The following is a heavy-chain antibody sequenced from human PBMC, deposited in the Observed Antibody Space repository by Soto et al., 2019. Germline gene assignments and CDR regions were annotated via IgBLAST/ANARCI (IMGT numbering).Heavy chain of an antibody. CDR3: ARARYGGNADYYYGMDV. V-gene: IGHV1-69*13. J-gene: IGHJ6*02. Sequence: SVKVSCKASGGTFSSYAIRWVRQAPGQGLEWMGGIIPIFGTANYAQKFQGRVTITADESTSTAYMELSSLRSEDTAVYYCARARYGGNADYYYGMDVWGQGTTVTVSS. CDR1: GGTFSSYA. D-gene: IGHD4-17*01. CDR2: IIPIFGTA.